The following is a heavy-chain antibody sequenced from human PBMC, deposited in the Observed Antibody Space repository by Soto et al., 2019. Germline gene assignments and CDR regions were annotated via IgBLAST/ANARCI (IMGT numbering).Heavy chain of an antibody. J-gene: IGHJ5*02. V-gene: IGHV2-5*02. CDR3: AHSGYGWPSGIYNWFDP. Sequence: QITLKESGPTLVKPTQTLTLTCTFSGFSLSTNGVGVGWIRQPPGKALEWLTLIYWDDDKRYSPSLKSRLTITKDTSKNQVVLTMTNMDPVDTTTYYCAHSGYGWPSGIYNWFDPWGQGTLVTVSS. CDR1: GFSLSTNGVG. D-gene: IGHD2-2*03. CDR2: IYWDDDK.